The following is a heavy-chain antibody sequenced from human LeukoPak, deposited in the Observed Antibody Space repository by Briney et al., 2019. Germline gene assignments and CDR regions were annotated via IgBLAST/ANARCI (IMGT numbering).Heavy chain of an antibody. V-gene: IGHV1-69*05. Sequence: ASVKVSCKASGGTFSSYAISWVRQAPGQGLEWMGGIISIFGTANYAQKFQGRVTITTDESTSTAYMELSSLRSEDTAVYYCARGITMSSSFDYWGQGTLVTVSS. CDR1: GGTFSSYA. CDR3: ARGITMSSSFDY. CDR2: IISIFGTA. D-gene: IGHD3-10*02. J-gene: IGHJ4*02.